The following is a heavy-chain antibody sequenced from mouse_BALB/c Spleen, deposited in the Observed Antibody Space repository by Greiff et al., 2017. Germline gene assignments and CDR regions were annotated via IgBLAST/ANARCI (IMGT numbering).Heavy chain of an antibody. V-gene: IGHV14-3*02. CDR3: AREGYYDYDGGLDY. Sequence: EVKLMESGAELVKPGASVKLSCTASGFNIKDTYMHWVKQRPEQGLEWIGRIDPANGNTKYDPKFQGKATITADTSSNTAYLQLSSLTSEDTAVYYCAREGYYDYDGGLDYWGQGTTLTVSS. CDR1: GFNIKDTY. CDR2: IDPANGNT. J-gene: IGHJ2*01. D-gene: IGHD2-4*01.